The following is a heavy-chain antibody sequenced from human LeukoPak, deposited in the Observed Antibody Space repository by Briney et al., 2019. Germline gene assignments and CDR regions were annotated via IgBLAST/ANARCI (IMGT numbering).Heavy chain of an antibody. D-gene: IGHD3-22*01. V-gene: IGHV3-66*01. CDR2: IYSGGST. Sequence: GGSLRLSCAASGFTVSSNYMSWVRQAPGKGLEWVSVIYSGGSTYYADSVKGRFTSSRDNSKNTLYLQMNSLRAEDTAVYYCARDLSSGYYGYWGQGTLVTVSS. J-gene: IGHJ4*02. CDR3: ARDLSSGYYGY. CDR1: GFTVSSNY.